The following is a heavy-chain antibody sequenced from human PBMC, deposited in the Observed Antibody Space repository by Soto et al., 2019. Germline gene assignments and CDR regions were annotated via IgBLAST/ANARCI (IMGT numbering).Heavy chain of an antibody. CDR1: GFTFSSYS. D-gene: IGHD6-6*01. Sequence: SGGSLRLSCAASGFTFSSYSMNWVRQAPGKGLEWVSSIGSSSSYIYYADSVKGRFTMSRDNAKNSLYLQMNSLRAEDTAVYYCARVKDSSSSGWFDPWGQGTLVTVSS. V-gene: IGHV3-21*01. J-gene: IGHJ5*02. CDR3: ARVKDSSSSGWFDP. CDR2: IGSSSSYI.